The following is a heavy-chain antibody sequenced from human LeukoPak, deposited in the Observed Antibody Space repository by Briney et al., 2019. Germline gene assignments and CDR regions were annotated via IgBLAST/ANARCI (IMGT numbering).Heavy chain of an antibody. V-gene: IGHV4-39*01. D-gene: IGHD5-24*01. CDR3: ARHEEEDGYNAKTFHY. J-gene: IGHJ4*02. CDR1: GGSISGSNYY. CDR2: IYYSGRT. Sequence: SETLSLTCTVSGGSISGSNYYWGWLRQPPGMGLEWIGSIYYSGRTYYNPSLKSRVTISVDTSKNQFSLRLSSVTAADTAVYYCARHEEEDGYNAKTFHYWGQGTLVTVSS.